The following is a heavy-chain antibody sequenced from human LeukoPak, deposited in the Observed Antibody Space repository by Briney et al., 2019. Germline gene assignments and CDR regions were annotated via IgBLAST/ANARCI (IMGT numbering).Heavy chain of an antibody. CDR1: GFAFSNYG. Sequence: GGTLRLSCAASGFAFSNYGMNWVRQAPGKGLEWVSSISSSSSYIYYADSVKGRFTISRDNAKNSLYLQMNSLRAEDTAVYYCARDQDYYYYMDVWGKGTTVTVSS. CDR2: ISSSSSYI. V-gene: IGHV3-21*01. CDR3: ARDQDYYYYMDV. J-gene: IGHJ6*03.